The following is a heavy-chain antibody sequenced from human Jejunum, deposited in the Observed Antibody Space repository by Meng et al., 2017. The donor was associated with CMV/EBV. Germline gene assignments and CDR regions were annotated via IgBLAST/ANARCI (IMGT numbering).Heavy chain of an antibody. J-gene: IGHJ4*02. D-gene: IGHD1-26*01. Sequence: QLQLQESGTGLVKYSQTLSLICSVSGGSISSADYYWSWIRQPPGKGLEWIGYIYFSGNTYYNPSLKSRVSISVDTSTNQFSLKLSSVTAADTAVYYCARGIIRASIYFDYWGQGTLVTVSS. CDR2: IYFSGNT. V-gene: IGHV4-30-4*08. CDR3: ARGIIRASIYFDY. CDR1: GGSISSADYY.